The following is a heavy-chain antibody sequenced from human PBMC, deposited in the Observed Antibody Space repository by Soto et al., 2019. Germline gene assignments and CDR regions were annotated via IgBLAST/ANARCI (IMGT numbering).Heavy chain of an antibody. CDR3: ARDPRTIFGVVMPFDY. CDR1: GFTFSSYS. D-gene: IGHD3-3*01. Sequence: GGSLRLSCAASGFTFSSYSMNWVRQAPGKGLEWVSSISSSSYIYYADSVKGRFTISRDNAKNSLYLQMNSLRAEDTAVYYCARDPRTIFGVVMPFDYWGQGTLVTVS. CDR2: ISSSSYI. J-gene: IGHJ4*02. V-gene: IGHV3-21*01.